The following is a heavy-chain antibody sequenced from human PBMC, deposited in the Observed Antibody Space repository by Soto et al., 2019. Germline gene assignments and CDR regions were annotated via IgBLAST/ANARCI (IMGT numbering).Heavy chain of an antibody. J-gene: IGHJ4*01. CDR2: IIPVFGTA. V-gene: IGHV1-69*01. CDR3: TASSWTGAGLDL. D-gene: IGHD6-13*01. Sequence: QVLLVQSGAEVKKSGSSVKVSCKASGGSFSSYAISWVRQAPGQGLEWMGGIIPVFGTANYAQKFQGRVTILADESTSTADMELSSLTSVDTAVYYCTASSWTGAGLDLWGQGTPVTVSS. CDR1: GGSFSSYA.